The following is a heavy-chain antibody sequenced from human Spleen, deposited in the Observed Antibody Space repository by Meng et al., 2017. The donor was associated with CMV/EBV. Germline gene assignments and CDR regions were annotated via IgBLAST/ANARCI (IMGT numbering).Heavy chain of an antibody. CDR3: ARGRHRSGIVVVPAA. CDR2: IYYTGST. D-gene: IGHD2-2*01. Sequence: LRLSCTVSGGSISSGGYYWSWIRQHPGKGLEWIGYIYYTGSTYYNPSLKSRVTISVDTSKNQFSLKLSFVTAADTAVYYCARGRHRSGIVVVPAAWGQGSLVTVSS. V-gene: IGHV4-31*03. J-gene: IGHJ5*02. CDR1: GGSISSGGYY.